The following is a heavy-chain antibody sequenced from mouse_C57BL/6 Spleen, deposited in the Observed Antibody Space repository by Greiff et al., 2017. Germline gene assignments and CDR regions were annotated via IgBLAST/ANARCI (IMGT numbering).Heavy chain of an antibody. D-gene: IGHD3-2*02. V-gene: IGHV1-53*01. Sequence: QVQLQQPGTELVKPGASVKLSCKASGYTFTSYWMHWVKQRPGQGLEWIGNINPSNGGTNYNEQFKSKATLTVDKSSSTAYMQLSSLTSEDSAVYYCARTAQARPWFAYWGKGTLVTVSA. J-gene: IGHJ3*01. CDR1: GYTFTSYW. CDR2: INPSNGGT. CDR3: ARTAQARPWFAY.